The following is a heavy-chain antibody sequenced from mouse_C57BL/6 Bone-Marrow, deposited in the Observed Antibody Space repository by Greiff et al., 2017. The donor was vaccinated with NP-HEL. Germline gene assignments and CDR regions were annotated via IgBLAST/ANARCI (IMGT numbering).Heavy chain of an antibody. CDR3: ARDAYGNTGDYAMDY. CDR1: GFTFSDFY. J-gene: IGHJ4*01. CDR2: SRNKANDYTT. Sequence: EVQLMESGGGLVQSGRSLRLSCATSGFTFSDFYMEWVRQAPGKGLEWIAASRNKANDYTTEYSASVKGRFIVSRDTSQSILYLQMNALRAEDTAIYYCARDAYGNTGDYAMDYWGQGTSVTVSS. V-gene: IGHV7-1*01. D-gene: IGHD2-1*01.